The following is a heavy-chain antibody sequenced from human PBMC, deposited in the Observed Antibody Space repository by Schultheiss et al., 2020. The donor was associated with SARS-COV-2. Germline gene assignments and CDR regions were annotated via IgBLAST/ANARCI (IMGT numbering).Heavy chain of an antibody. CDR2: IYYSGST. D-gene: IGHD2-2*01. CDR3: ARAGGGPGRYCSSTSCLHYYCYGMDV. V-gene: IGHV4-61*08. J-gene: IGHJ6*02. CDR1: GGSISSGGYY. Sequence: SETLSLTCTVSGGSISSGGYYWSWIRQHPGKGLEWIGYIYYSGSTNYNPSLKSRVTISVDTSKNQFSLKLSSVTAADTAVYYCARAGGGPGRYCSSTSCLHYYCYGMDVWGQGTTVTVSS.